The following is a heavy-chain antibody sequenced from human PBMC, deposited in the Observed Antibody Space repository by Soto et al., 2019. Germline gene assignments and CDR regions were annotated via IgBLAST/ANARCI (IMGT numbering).Heavy chain of an antibody. CDR1: GFTFSSYA. V-gene: IGHV3-23*01. D-gene: IGHD4-17*01. CDR2: ISGSGGST. Sequence: EVQLLESGGGLVQPGGSLRLSCAASGFTFSSYAMSWVRQAPGKGLEWVSAISGSGGSTYYADSVKGRFTSSRDNSKNTLNLQMNSLRAEDTAVYYCAKDGDAYGYYLDWYFDLWGRGTLVTVSS. CDR3: AKDGDAYGYYLDWYFDL. J-gene: IGHJ2*01.